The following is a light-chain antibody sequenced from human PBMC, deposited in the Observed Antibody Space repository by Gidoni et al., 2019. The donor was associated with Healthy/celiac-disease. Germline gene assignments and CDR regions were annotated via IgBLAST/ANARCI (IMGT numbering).Light chain of an antibody. J-gene: IGKJ1*01. V-gene: IGKV3D-20*01. Sequence: IVLTQSPGTLSLSPGARATLSCGASQSVMNRYIAWYQQKPGLAPKRLIYDASTGAPGIPDRFSGSGSGTDFTFTIGRWELEDFAVYYGQQYGRSSVTFGRGTKVEIK. CDR3: QQYGRSSVT. CDR2: DAS. CDR1: QSVMNRY.